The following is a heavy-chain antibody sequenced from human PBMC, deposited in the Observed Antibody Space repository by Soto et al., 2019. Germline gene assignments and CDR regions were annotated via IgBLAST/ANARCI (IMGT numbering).Heavy chain of an antibody. CDR1: GGTFTNDA. CDR3: AREVVTETTLVYFDF. V-gene: IGHV1-69*01. Sequence: QVHLVQSGAEVKKSGSSVRVSCTASGGTFTNDAISWVRQAPGRGLEWLGRIIPFFGTPDYSQSFQGRLTITADESTGTADMDLRSLRSDDTAVYYCAREVVTETTLVYFDFWGQGTLVTVSS. J-gene: IGHJ4*02. CDR2: IIPFFGTP. D-gene: IGHD2-21*02.